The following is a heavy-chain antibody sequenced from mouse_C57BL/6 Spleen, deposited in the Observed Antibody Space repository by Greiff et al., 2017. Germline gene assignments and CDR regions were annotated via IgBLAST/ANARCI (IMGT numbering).Heavy chain of an antibody. CDR1: GYTFTDYY. CDR2: IYPGSGNT. CDR3: ARNYAMDY. Sequence: QVQLKESGAELVRPGASVKLSCKASGYTFTDYYINWVKQRPGQGLEWIARIYPGSGNTYYNEKFKGKATLTAEKPSSTAYMQLSSLTSEDSAVYFCARNYAMDYWGQGTSVTVSS. J-gene: IGHJ4*01. V-gene: IGHV1-76*01.